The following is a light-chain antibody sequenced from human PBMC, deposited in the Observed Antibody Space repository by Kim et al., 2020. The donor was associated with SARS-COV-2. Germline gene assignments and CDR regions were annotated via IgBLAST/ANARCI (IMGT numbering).Light chain of an antibody. CDR3: NSRDSNDNVV. V-gene: IGLV3-19*01. CDR1: SLRSYY. Sequence: ALGQTVRITCQGNSLRSYYATWYQQKPGQAPIVVIYGKNNRPSEIPDRFSGSSSGNTASLTITGTQAGDEADYYCNSRDSNDNVVFGGGTQLTVL. J-gene: IGLJ2*01. CDR2: GKN.